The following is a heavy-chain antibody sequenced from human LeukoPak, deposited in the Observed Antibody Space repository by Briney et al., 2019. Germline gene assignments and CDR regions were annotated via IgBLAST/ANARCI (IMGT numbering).Heavy chain of an antibody. D-gene: IGHD4-17*01. Sequence: GGALRLSCAASGFTFSSYWMQWGREAPGKGGGWGSHIRSDGSSTNYADSVKGGFTISRDNAKNTLYLQMNSLIAEDTAVYCCARNGGDNYGDLEYWGQGTLVTVSS. CDR1: GFTFSSYW. CDR2: IRSDGSST. V-gene: IGHV3-74*01. CDR3: ARNGGDNYGDLEY. J-gene: IGHJ4*02.